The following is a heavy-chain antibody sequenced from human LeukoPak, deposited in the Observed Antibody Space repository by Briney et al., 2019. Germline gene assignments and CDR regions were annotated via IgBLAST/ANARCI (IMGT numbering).Heavy chain of an antibody. D-gene: IGHD2-2*01. V-gene: IGHV5-51*01. CDR1: GYSFTSYW. J-gene: IGHJ4*02. CDR2: IYPGDSDT. Sequence: GESLKISCKGSGYSFTSYWIGWVRQMPGKGLEWMGIIYPGDSDTRYSPSFQGQVTISADKSISTAYLQWSSLKASDTAMYYCARLEYCSSTSCQYYFDYWGQGTLVTVSS. CDR3: ARLEYCSSTSCQYYFDY.